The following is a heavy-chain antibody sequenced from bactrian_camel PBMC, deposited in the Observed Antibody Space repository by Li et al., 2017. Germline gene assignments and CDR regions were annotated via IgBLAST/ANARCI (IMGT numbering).Heavy chain of an antibody. CDR3: AASGGARIWCPLSTSFVH. CDR1: GLTFSSYW. Sequence: HVQLVESGGGSVQPGGSLRLSCVASGLTFSSYWMYWVRQVPGKEREPVATIVTVGGTTQYSDSAKGRFTISRDNANNTLYLEINSLKPEDTAMYYCAASGGARIWCPLSTSFVHWDQGTQVTVS. CDR2: IVTVGGTT. V-gene: IGHV3S1*01. J-gene: IGHJ4*01. D-gene: IGHD2*01.